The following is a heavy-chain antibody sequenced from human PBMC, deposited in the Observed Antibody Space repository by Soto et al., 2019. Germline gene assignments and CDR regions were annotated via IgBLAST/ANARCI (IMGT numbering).Heavy chain of an antibody. CDR2: FHASGYT. CDR3: ARGNPVAMYDF. V-gene: IGHV4-4*07. J-gene: IGHJ4*02. CDR1: GGAISIYY. Sequence: SETLSLTCAVSGGAISIYYWTWIRQPAGKGLEWIGRFHASGYTNYNPSLKSRVTMSSDTSKSQFSLRLSSVTAADTAVYYCARGNPVAMYDFWGQGILVTVSS.